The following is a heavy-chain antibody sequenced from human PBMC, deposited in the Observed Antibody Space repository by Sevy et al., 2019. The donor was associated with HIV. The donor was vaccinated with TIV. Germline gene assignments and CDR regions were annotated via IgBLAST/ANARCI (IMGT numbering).Heavy chain of an antibody. CDR2: IWYDGSNK. Sequence: GGSLRLSCAASGFTFSSYGMHWVRQAPGKGLEWVAVIWYDGSNKYYADSVKGRFTISRDNSKNTLYLQMNSLRAEDTAVYYCPRDLTPWFGELLNYYYYMDVWGKGTTVTVSS. D-gene: IGHD3-10*01. V-gene: IGHV3-33*01. CDR1: GFTFSSYG. CDR3: PRDLTPWFGELLNYYYYMDV. J-gene: IGHJ6*03.